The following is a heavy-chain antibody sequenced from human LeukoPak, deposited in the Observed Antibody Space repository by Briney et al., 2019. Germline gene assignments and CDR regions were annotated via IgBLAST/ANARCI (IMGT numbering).Heavy chain of an antibody. CDR3: ARVDLGSRYGNNWFDP. D-gene: IGHD5-18*01. J-gene: IGHJ5*02. Sequence: SETLSLTCTVSGGSISSTNYYWGWIRQPPGKGLEWIGSIYYSGNTYYNPSLKSRVTISVDPSKNQFSLKVSSVTAADTAVYYCARVDLGSRYGNNWFDPWGQGTLVTVSS. CDR2: IYYSGNT. V-gene: IGHV4-39*07. CDR1: GGSISSTNYY.